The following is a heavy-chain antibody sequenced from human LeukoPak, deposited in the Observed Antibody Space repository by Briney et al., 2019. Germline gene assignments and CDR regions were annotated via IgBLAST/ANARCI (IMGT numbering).Heavy chain of an antibody. CDR2: IYSGGST. J-gene: IGHJ6*02. D-gene: IGHD3-3*01. CDR3: ARDHRGTNQPWSGLYYYYGMDV. CDR1: GFTVSSNY. Sequence: GGSLRFSSAASGFTVSSNYMSWVGQAPGKGLKGGSDIYSGGSTYYADSVKGRFTIPRNNSKNTLYLQMNSLRAEDTAVSYCARDHRGTNQPWSGLYYYYGMDVWGQGTTVTVSS. V-gene: IGHV3-66*01.